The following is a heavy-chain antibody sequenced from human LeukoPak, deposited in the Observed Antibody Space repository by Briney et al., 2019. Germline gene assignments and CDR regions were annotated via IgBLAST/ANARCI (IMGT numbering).Heavy chain of an antibody. CDR2: INHSGST. CDR3: AGGPGITAAGHFQH. D-gene: IGHD6-13*01. V-gene: IGHV4-34*01. Sequence: PSETLSLTCTVSGGSISSYYWSWIRQPPGKGLEWIGEINHSGSTNYNPSLKSRVTISVDMSRNQFSLKLSSVTAADTALYYCAGGPGITAAGHFQHWGQGTLVTVSS. CDR1: GGSISSYY. J-gene: IGHJ1*01.